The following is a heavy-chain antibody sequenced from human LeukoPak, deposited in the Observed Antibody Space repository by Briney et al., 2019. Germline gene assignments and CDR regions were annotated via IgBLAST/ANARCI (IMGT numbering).Heavy chain of an antibody. J-gene: IGHJ6*03. CDR2: ISGSGGST. V-gene: IGHV3-23*01. D-gene: IGHD1/OR15-1a*01. CDR1: GFTFSSYA. Sequence: SGGSLRLSCAASGFTFSSYAMSWVRQAPGKGLEWVSAISGSGGSTYYADSVKGRFTISRDNSKNTLYLQMNSLRAEDTAVYYCAKGNIYYYYYYMDVWAKGTTVTVSS. CDR3: AKGNIYYYYYYMDV.